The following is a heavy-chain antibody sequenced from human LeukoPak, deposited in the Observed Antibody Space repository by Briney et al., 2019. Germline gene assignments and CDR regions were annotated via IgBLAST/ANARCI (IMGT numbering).Heavy chain of an antibody. V-gene: IGHV4-34*01. D-gene: IGHD3-9*01. CDR1: GGSFSGYY. J-gene: IGHJ5*02. Sequence: SETLSLTCVVYGGSFSGYYWSWIRQPPGKGLEWIGEINHSGSTNYNPSLKSRVTISVDTSKNQFSLKLSSVTAADTAVYYCASLNYDILTGYYTGWFDPWGQRTLGTVSS. CDR2: INHSGST. CDR3: ASLNYDILTGYYTGWFDP.